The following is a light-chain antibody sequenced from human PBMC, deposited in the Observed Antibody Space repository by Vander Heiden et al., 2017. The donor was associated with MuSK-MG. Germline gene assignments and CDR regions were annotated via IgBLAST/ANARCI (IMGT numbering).Light chain of an antibody. V-gene: IGKV1-5*03. J-gene: IGKJ2*01. CDR3: QPYNSDSPMYT. CDR2: KAS. CDR1: QSISSW. Sequence: DIHMTQSPSTLSASVGDRVTITCRASQSISSWLAWYQQKPGKAPKLLIYKASSLESGVPSRFSGTGYGTEFTLTISSLQPDDFATYYCQPYNSDSPMYTFGQGTKLEIK.